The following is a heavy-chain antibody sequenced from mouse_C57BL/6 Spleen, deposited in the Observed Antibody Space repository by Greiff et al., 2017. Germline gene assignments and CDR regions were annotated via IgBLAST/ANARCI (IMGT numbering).Heavy chain of an antibody. CDR3: AQTAQASSFAY. V-gene: IGHV1-81*01. J-gene: IGHJ3*01. CDR2: IYPRSGNT. Sequence: QVQLQQSGVELARPGASVKLSCKASGYTFTSYGISWVKQRTGQGLEWIGEIYPRSGNTYYNEKFKGKATLTADKSSSTAYMELRSLTSEASAVYFCAQTAQASSFAYWGQGTLVTVSA. CDR1: GYTFTSYG. D-gene: IGHD3-2*02.